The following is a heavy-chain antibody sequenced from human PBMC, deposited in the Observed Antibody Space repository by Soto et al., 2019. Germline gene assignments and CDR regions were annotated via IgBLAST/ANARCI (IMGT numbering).Heavy chain of an antibody. D-gene: IGHD5-12*01. CDR1: GFSFSSYA. CDR3: ANTPANIVATTQFDY. V-gene: IGHV3-23*01. Sequence: EVQLLESGGDLVQPGGSLRLSCAASGFSFSSYAMTWVRQSPGKGLEWVSVISGSSGSTHYADSVKGRFTISRDNSKNTLYLQINSLRAKDTAVYYCANTPANIVATTQFDYWGQGTLVTVSS. J-gene: IGHJ4*02. CDR2: ISGSSGST.